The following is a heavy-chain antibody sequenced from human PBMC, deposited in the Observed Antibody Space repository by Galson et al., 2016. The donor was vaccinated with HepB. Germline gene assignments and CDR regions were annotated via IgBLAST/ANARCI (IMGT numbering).Heavy chain of an antibody. Sequence: SLRLSCAASGFTFSSYAMSWVRQAPGKGLEWVSSISGSDDSTYYAGSVKGRFTNSRDNSKNTLYLQMNSLRAEDTAVYYCAKGAGQWLVRFDYWGQGTLVTVSS. D-gene: IGHD6-19*01. CDR1: GFTFSSYA. CDR3: AKGAGQWLVRFDY. CDR2: ISGSDDST. J-gene: IGHJ4*02. V-gene: IGHV3-23*01.